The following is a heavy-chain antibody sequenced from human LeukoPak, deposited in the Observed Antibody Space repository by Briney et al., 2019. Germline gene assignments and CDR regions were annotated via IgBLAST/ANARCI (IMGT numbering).Heavy chain of an antibody. J-gene: IGHJ4*02. V-gene: IGHV4-34*01. D-gene: IGHD6-13*01. CDR2: INHSGST. CDR3: ARKYSSSLDY. CDR1: GGSFSGYY. Sequence: SETLSLTCAVYGGSFSGYYWSWIRQPPGKGLEWIGEINHSGSTNYNPSLKSRVTISVDTSKNQFSLKRSSVTAADTAVYYCARKYSSSLDYWGQGTLVTVSS.